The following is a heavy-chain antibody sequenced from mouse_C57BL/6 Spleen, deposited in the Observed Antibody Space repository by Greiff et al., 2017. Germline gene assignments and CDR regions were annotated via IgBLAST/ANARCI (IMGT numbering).Heavy chain of an antibody. J-gene: IGHJ4*01. V-gene: IGHV1-81*01. D-gene: IGHD1-1*01. CDR2: IYPRSGNT. CDR3: AGLPTVVAHYAMDY. Sequence: QVQLQQSGAELARPGASVKLSCKASGYTFTSYGISWVKQRTGQGLEWIGEIYPRSGNTYYNEKFKGKATLTADKSSSTAYMELRSLTSEDSAVYFCAGLPTVVAHYAMDYWGQGTSVTVSS. CDR1: GYTFTSYG.